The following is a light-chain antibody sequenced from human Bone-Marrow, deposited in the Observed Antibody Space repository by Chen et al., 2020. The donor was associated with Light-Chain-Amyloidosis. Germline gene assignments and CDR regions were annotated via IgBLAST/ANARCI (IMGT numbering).Light chain of an antibody. J-gene: IGLJ2*01. V-gene: IGLV2-23*02. CDR3: GSYAGSNTVV. Sequence: QSALTQPASVSGSPGQSITISCTGSSSDVGNYNLVSWYQQHPGKAPKLMIFEVNTRPSGVSNRFSGSKSGNTDSLTISGLLAEDEADYHCGSYAGSNTVVFGGGTKLTVL. CDR2: EVN. CDR1: SSDVGNYNL.